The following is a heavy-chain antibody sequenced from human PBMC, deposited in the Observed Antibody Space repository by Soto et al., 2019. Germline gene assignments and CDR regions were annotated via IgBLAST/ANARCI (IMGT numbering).Heavy chain of an antibody. D-gene: IGHD2-2*01. Sequence: QVQLVQSGAEVKKPGSSVKVSCKASGGTFSSYAISWVRQAPGQGLEWMGGIIPIFGTGKYAQKFQGRVKITADESPSTAYMELSSLRSEDTAVYYGARGRGIVVVPCSPSGAGPPAPDDHMDVWGQGTTVTGSS. CDR2: IIPIFGTG. CDR1: GGTFSSYA. CDR3: ARGRGIVVVPCSPSGAGPPAPDDHMDV. V-gene: IGHV1-69*01. J-gene: IGHJ6*02.